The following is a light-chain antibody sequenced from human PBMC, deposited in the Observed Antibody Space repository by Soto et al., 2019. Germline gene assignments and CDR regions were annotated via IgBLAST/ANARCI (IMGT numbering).Light chain of an antibody. CDR3: QQRSNWPIT. CDR1: QSVSTF. V-gene: IGKV3-11*01. J-gene: IGKJ5*01. Sequence: EIVLTQSPATLSLSPGQRATLSFRASQSVSTFLAWYQQKPGQAPRLLIYDASNRATGIPARFRGSGSGTDFTLTISSLEPEDLAVYYCQQRSNWPITFGQGTRLEIE. CDR2: DAS.